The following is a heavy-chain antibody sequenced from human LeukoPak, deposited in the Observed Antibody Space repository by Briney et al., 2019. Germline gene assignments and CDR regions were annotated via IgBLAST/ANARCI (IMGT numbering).Heavy chain of an antibody. CDR3: AMALGSYGMDV. V-gene: IGHV3-66*01. CDR1: RFTLSSNY. J-gene: IGHJ6*02. CDR2: IYSGVRT. Sequence: GGSLRLSCAPSRFTLSSNYMSWVRQAPGKGLEWASVIYSGVRTYYADSVKGRFTISRDNSKNTLYLQMNRLRAEDTAVYYCAMALGSYGMDVGGQGTTVTVSS. D-gene: IGHD3-10*01.